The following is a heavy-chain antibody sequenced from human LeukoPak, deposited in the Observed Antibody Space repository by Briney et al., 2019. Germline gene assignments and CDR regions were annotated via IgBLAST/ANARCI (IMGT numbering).Heavy chain of an antibody. J-gene: IGHJ4*02. Sequence: SETLSLTCTVSGGSISSYYWSWIRQPPGKGLGWIGYIYYSGSTNYNPSLKSRVTISVDTSKNQFSLKLSSVTAADTAVYYCARLLVDTAMVFDYWGQGTLVTVSS. D-gene: IGHD5-18*01. CDR2: IYYSGST. V-gene: IGHV4-59*08. CDR1: GGSISSYY. CDR3: ARLLVDTAMVFDY.